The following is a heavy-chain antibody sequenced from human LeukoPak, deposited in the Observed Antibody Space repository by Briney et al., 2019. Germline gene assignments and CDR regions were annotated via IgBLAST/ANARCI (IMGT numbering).Heavy chain of an antibody. CDR3: AKDIGRWLQHYYYYYYGMDV. CDR2: ISGDGGST. CDR1: GFTFDDYA. V-gene: IGHV3-43*02. J-gene: IGHJ6*02. Sequence: GGSLRLSCAASGFTFDDYAMHWVRQAPGKGLEWVSLISGDGGSTYYADSVKGRFTISRDNSKNSLYLQMNSLRTEDTALYYRAKDIGRWLQHYYYYYYGMDVWGQGTTVTVSS. D-gene: IGHD5-24*01.